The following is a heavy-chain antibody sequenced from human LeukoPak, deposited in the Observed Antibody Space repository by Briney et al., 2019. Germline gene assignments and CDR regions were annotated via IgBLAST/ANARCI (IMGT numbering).Heavy chain of an antibody. Sequence: SETLSLTCTVFGGSISNYYCTWIRQPPGKGLEWIGYIYYSGSSNYNPSLKSRVTISVDTSKNQFSLKLSSVTAADTAVYYCARGEATLGHFNNYHYGMDVWGQGTTVTVSS. CDR2: IYYSGSS. J-gene: IGHJ6*02. CDR3: ARGEATLGHFNNYHYGMDV. CDR1: GGSISNYY. V-gene: IGHV4-59*01. D-gene: IGHD3-3*02.